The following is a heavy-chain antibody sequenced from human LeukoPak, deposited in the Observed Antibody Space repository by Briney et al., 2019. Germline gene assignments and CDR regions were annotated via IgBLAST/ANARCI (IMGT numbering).Heavy chain of an antibody. Sequence: GGSLRLSCAASGFTFSSYAMSWVRQAPGKGLEWVSAISGSGGSTYYADSVKGRFTISRDNSKNTLYLQMNSLRAEDTAVYYCAKGRRIQGYCSSTSCYLGADFDYWGQGTLVTVSS. J-gene: IGHJ4*02. D-gene: IGHD2-2*01. CDR3: AKGRRIQGYCSSTSCYLGADFDY. CDR2: ISGSGGST. V-gene: IGHV3-23*01. CDR1: GFTFSSYA.